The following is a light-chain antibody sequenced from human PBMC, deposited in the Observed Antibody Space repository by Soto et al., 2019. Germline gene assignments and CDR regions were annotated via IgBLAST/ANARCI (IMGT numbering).Light chain of an antibody. CDR2: GAS. V-gene: IGKV3-15*01. CDR1: QSVSRT. Sequence: EIVMTQSPASLSVSPGERATLSCRASQSVSRTLAWYQQKPGQAPRLLIYGASTRPTGIPARFSGRGSGTDFTLTISSLQSEDFAVYYCQQYDSWRYTFGQGTKLEIK. J-gene: IGKJ2*01. CDR3: QQYDSWRYT.